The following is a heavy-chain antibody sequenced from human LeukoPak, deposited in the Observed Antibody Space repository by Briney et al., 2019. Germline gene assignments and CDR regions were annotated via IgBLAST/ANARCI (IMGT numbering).Heavy chain of an antibody. J-gene: IGHJ4*02. Sequence: ASVKVSCKAFGYTFTSNYMHWVRQAPGQGPEWMGVISPSGGSTTYAQKFQGRVTLTRDMSTSTDYLELSSLRSEDTAVYYCARVRGWNYGQHYFDYWGQGTLVTVSS. CDR2: ISPSGGST. CDR1: GYTFTSNY. V-gene: IGHV1-46*01. CDR3: ARVRGWNYGQHYFDY. D-gene: IGHD1-7*01.